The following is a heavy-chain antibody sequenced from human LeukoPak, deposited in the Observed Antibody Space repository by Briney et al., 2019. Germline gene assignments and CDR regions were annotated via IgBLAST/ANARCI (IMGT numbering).Heavy chain of an antibody. CDR1: EGSISHDY. J-gene: IGHJ5*01. CDR2: IDYSGYT. CDR3: TTCAPNRYWFAS. Sequence: SDTLSLTCNIAEGSISHDYWVWVRQPPGKGLEWIAYIDYSGYTDYNPSVKSRVTMSIDTPKGQFTLHLRSVSAADTAIYYCTTCAPNRYWFASWGQGIQVTVSS. V-gene: IGHV4-59*08. D-gene: IGHD2-2*01.